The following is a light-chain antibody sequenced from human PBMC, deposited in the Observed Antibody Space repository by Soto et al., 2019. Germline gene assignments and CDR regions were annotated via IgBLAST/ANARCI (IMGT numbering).Light chain of an antibody. CDR1: SSDVGGYDY. Sequence: QSVLTQPASVSGSPGQSITISCTGTSSDVGGYDYVSWYQQHPGKAPKFIIYEVSRRPSGVSNRFSGSKSGNTASLTISGLRAEDEADYYCSSYADSSTRIFGGGTKLTVL. J-gene: IGLJ2*01. CDR3: SSYADSSTRI. V-gene: IGLV2-14*01. CDR2: EVS.